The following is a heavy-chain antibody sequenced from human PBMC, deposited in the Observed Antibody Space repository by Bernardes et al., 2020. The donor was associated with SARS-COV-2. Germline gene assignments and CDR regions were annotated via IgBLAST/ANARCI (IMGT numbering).Heavy chain of an antibody. V-gene: IGHV1-24*01. CDR3: ATLGGMVRGARDDY. J-gene: IGHJ4*02. CDR1: GYTLTELS. CDR2: FDPEDGET. D-gene: IGHD3-10*01. Sequence: ASVKVSCKVSGYTLTELSMHWVRQAPGKGLEWMGGFDPEDGETIYAQKFQGRVTMTEDTSTDTAYMELSSLRSEDTAVYYCATLGGMVRGARDDYWGQGTLVTVSS.